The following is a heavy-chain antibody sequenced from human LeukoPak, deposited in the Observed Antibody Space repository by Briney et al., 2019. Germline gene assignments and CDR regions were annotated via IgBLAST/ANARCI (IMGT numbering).Heavy chain of an antibody. CDR1: GGSISSSSYY. J-gene: IGHJ5*02. CDR3: ARHYPPPNGDYGWNWFDP. Sequence: PSETLSLTCTVSGGSISSSSYYWSWIRQPPGKGLEWIGYIYYSGSTNYNPPLKSRVTISVDTSKNQFSLKLSSVTAADTAVYYCARHYPPPNGDYGWNWFDPWGQGTLVTVSS. CDR2: IYYSGST. V-gene: IGHV4-61*05. D-gene: IGHD4-17*01.